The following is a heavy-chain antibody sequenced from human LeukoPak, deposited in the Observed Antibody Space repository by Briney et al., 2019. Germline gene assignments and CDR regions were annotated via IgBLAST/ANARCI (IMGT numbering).Heavy chain of an antibody. V-gene: IGHV3-48*03. D-gene: IGHD6-13*01. J-gene: IGHJ4*02. CDR3: ARDGSAWSLDY. Sequence: PGGSLRLSCAASGFTFSSYEMNWVRQAPGKGLEWVSYISSSGSTIYYADSVKGRFTISRDNAKNTVYLQMNNLRVEDTALYYCARDGSAWSLDYWGQGTLVTVSS. CDR2: ISSSGSTI. CDR1: GFTFSSYE.